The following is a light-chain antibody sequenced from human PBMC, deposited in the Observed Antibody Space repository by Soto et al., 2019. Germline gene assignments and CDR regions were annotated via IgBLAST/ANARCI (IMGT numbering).Light chain of an antibody. V-gene: IGLV4-69*01. CDR1: SGHSSYA. Sequence: QLVLTQSLSASASLGASVKLTCTLSSGHSSYAIAWHQQQPEKGPRYLMKLSSDGSHSKGDGIPDRFSGSSSGAERYLTISSLQSEDEADYYCQTWDTGARVVFGGGTKVTVL. CDR3: QTWDTGARVV. J-gene: IGLJ2*01. CDR2: LSSDGSH.